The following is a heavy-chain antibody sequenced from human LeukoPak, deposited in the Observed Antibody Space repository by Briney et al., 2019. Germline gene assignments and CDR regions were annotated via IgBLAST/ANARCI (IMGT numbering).Heavy chain of an antibody. CDR2: INPNSGGT. Sequence: ASVKVSCKASGYTFTGYYMHWVRQAPGQGLEWMGWINPNSGGTNYAQKFQGWVTMTRDTSISTAYMELSRLRSDDTAVYYCARAPLSDGYCSSTSCPFYYYYMDVWGKGTTVTVSS. V-gene: IGHV1-2*04. D-gene: IGHD2-2*01. CDR1: GYTFTGYY. CDR3: ARAPLSDGYCSSTSCPFYYYYMDV. J-gene: IGHJ6*03.